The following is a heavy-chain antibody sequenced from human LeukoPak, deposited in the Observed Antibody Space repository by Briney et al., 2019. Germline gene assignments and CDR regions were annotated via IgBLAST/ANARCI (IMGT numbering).Heavy chain of an antibody. CDR1: GGSISSYY. J-gene: IGHJ3*02. CDR3: ARGSGGGYNWNDSDAFDI. CDR2: IYTSGST. Sequence: SETLSLTCTVSGGSISSYYWSWIRQPAGKGLEWIGRIYTSGSTNYNPSLKSRVTISVDTSKNQFSLKLSSVTAADTAVYYCARGSGGGYNWNDSDAFDIWGQGTMVTVSS. D-gene: IGHD1-1*01. V-gene: IGHV4-4*07.